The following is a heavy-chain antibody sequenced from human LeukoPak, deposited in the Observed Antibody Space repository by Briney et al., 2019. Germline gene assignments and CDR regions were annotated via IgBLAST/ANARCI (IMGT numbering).Heavy chain of an antibody. Sequence: GGSLRLSCAASGFTFSSYSMNWVRQAPGKGLEWVAVIWYDGSNKYYADSVKGRFTISRDNSKNTLYLQINSLRAEDTAVYYCARDRYGPEYWGQGTLVTVSS. CDR1: GFTFSSYS. V-gene: IGHV3-33*08. J-gene: IGHJ4*02. CDR2: IWYDGSNK. D-gene: IGHD2-15*01. CDR3: ARDRYGPEY.